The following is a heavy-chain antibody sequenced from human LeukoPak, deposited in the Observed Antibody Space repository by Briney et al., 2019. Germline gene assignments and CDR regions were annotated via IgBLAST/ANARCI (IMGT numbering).Heavy chain of an antibody. J-gene: IGHJ4*02. CDR2: ISDSGGRT. CDR3: AKRGVVTRVILVGFHKEAYYFDS. CDR1: GITLSNYG. V-gene: IGHV3-23*01. Sequence: PGGSLRLSCAVSGITLSNYGMSWVRQAPGKGLEWVAGISDSGGRTNYADSVKGRFTISRDNPKNTLYLQMNSLRAEDTAVYFCAKRGVVTRVILVGFHKEAYYFDSWGQGALVTVSS. D-gene: IGHD3-22*01.